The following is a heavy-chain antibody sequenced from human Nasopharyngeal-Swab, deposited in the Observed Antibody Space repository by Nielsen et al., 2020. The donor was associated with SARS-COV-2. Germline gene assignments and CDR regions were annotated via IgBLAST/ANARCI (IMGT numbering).Heavy chain of an antibody. V-gene: IGHV3-49*04. CDR2: IRSKAYGGTT. CDR3: TRGRGYSYGRYYFDY. Sequence: GESLKISCTASGFTFGDYAMSWVRQAPGKGLEWVGFIRSKAYGGTTEYAASVKGRFTISRDDSKSIAYLQMNSLKTEDTAVYYCTRGRGYSYGRYYFDYWGQGTLVTVSS. J-gene: IGHJ4*02. D-gene: IGHD5-18*01. CDR1: GFTFGDYA.